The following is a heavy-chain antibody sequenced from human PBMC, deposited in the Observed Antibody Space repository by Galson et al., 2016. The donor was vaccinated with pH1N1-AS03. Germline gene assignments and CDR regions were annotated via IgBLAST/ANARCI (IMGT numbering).Heavy chain of an antibody. Sequence: SLRLSCAASGFSFRNYGMHWVRQAPGKGLEWVAGVSFDGSNEYYADSVKGRFTSSRDNSKNYLQMNSLRVEDTAVYYCAKAHQQKSAGPGSDAFDIWGQGEVVTVSS. V-gene: IGHV3-30*18. J-gene: IGHJ3*02. D-gene: IGHD2-15*01. CDR3: AKAHQQKSAGPGSDAFDI. CDR2: VSFDGSNE. CDR1: GFSFRNYG.